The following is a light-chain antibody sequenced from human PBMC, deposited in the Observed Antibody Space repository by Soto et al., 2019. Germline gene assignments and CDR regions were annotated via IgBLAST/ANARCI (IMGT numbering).Light chain of an antibody. CDR3: QQYKKWPWT. Sequence: EMVIANYPGTRSCSPVERATLSCRASQSVSSNLAWYQQKPGQAPRLLIYGASTRATGIPARFSGSGSGTEFTLTITSLQSQDFAVYYCQQYKKWPWTFGQGTKVDIK. CDR2: GAS. J-gene: IGKJ1*01. CDR1: QSVSSN. V-gene: IGKV3-15*01.